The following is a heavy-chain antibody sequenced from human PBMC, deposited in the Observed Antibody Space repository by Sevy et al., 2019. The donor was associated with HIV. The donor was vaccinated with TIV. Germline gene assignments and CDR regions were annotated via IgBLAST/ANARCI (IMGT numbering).Heavy chain of an antibody. CDR3: AKGWGQWLVQDVFDI. D-gene: IGHD6-19*01. J-gene: IGHJ3*02. CDR1: GFTFITYG. Sequence: GGSLRLSCAASGFTFITYGMHWVRQAPGKGLEWVAIISYEGSNKYYADSVKGRFTISRDNSKNTLYLQMNSLRAEDTAVYYCAKGWGQWLVQDVFDIWGQGTMVTVSS. V-gene: IGHV3-30*18. CDR2: ISYEGSNK.